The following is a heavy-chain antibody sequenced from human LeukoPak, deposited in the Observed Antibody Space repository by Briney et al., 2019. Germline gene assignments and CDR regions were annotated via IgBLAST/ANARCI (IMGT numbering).Heavy chain of an antibody. CDR2: INQDGSEK. J-gene: IGHJ3*02. CDR3: ARVNCSGGSCYESRGAFDI. CDR1: GFPFSSYW. V-gene: IGHV3-7*03. D-gene: IGHD2-15*01. Sequence: GGSLRLSCAASGFPFSSYWMSWGRQAPGKGLEWLANINQDGSEKNYVDSVKGRFTVSRDNAKNSLFLQMNSLRAADTAVYYCARVNCSGGSCYESRGAFDIWGQRTMVIVSS.